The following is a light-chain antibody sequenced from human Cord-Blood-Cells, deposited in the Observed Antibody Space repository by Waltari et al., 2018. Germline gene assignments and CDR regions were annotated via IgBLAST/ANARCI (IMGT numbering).Light chain of an antibody. CDR2: DAS. V-gene: IGKV3-11*01. CDR3: QQRSNWLT. J-gene: IGKJ4*01. Sequence: EIVLPQSPATLSLSPGERATLSCRASQSVSSYLAWYQQKPGQAPRLLIYDASNRATGIPARFSGSGSGTDFTLTSSSLGPEDFAVYYCQQRSNWLTFGGGTKVEIK. CDR1: QSVSSY.